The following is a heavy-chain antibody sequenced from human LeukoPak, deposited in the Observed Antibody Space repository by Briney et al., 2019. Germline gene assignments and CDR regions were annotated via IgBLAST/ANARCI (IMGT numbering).Heavy chain of an antibody. V-gene: IGHV3-30*03. CDR1: GFTFSSYG. J-gene: IGHJ4*02. D-gene: IGHD2-21*02. CDR3: ARDQVTAVTAIPSY. Sequence: GGSLRLSCAASGFTFSSYGMHWVRQAPGKGLEWVAVISYDGSNKYYADSVKGRFTISRDSSKNTLYLQMNSLRAEDTAVYYCARDQVTAVTAIPSYWGQGTLVTVSS. CDR2: ISYDGSNK.